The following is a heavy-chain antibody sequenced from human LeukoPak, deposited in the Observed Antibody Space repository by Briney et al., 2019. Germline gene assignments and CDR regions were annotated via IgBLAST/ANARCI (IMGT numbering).Heavy chain of an antibody. V-gene: IGHV3-15*01. CDR1: GFDFSNAW. Sequence: KSGGSLRLSCVASGFDFSNAWMIWVRQAPGKGLEWVGRIRGKTHGESIHYAAPVKGRFTISRDDSKNILYLQMDSLKTEDTAVYYCTTDWVLRSFADYWGQGTLVTVSS. CDR2: IRGKTHGESI. CDR3: TTDWVLRSFADY. J-gene: IGHJ4*02. D-gene: IGHD3-9*01.